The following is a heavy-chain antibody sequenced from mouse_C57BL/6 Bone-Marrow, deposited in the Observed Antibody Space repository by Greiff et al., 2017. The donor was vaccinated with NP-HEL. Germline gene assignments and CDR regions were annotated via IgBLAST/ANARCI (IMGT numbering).Heavy chain of an antibody. CDR1: GFSLTSYG. V-gene: IGHV2-2*01. CDR2: IWSGGST. J-gene: IGHJ3*01. CDR3: ASYGYDVGIAY. Sequence: VKLVESGPGLVQPSQSLSITCTVSGFSLTSYGVHWVRQSPGKGLEWLGVIWSGGSTDYNAAFISRLSISKDNSKSQVFFKMNSLQADDTAIYYCASYGYDVGIAYWGQGTLVTVSA. D-gene: IGHD2-2*01.